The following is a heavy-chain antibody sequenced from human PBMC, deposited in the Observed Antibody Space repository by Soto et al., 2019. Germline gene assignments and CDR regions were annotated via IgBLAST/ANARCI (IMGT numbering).Heavy chain of an antibody. CDR1: GYTFTSCG. D-gene: IGHD1-26*01. J-gene: IGHJ3*02. V-gene: IGHV1-18*01. CDR3: ARDPQYSGSLSEGGDAFDI. Sequence: GASVKVSCKTSGYTFTSCGVSWVRQAPGRGLEWMGWISGYNGNIKYAQKFQGRVTMTADTSTSTAYMELRSLRYDDTAVFYCARDPQYSGSLSEGGDAFDIWGQGTMVTVSS. CDR2: ISGYNGNI.